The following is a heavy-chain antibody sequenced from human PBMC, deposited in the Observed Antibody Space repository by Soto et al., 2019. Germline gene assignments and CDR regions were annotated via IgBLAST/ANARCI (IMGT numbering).Heavy chain of an antibody. CDR3: ARIPYSSSWDYYFDY. CDR1: GFSLSNARMG. J-gene: IGHJ4*02. Sequence: KESGPVLVKPTETLTLTCTVSGFSLSNARMGVSWIRQPPGKALEWLAHIFSNDEKSYSTSLKSRLTISKDTSKSQVVLTMTNMDPVDTATYYCARIPYSSSWDYYFDYWGQGTLVTVSS. D-gene: IGHD6-13*01. V-gene: IGHV2-26*01. CDR2: IFSNDEK.